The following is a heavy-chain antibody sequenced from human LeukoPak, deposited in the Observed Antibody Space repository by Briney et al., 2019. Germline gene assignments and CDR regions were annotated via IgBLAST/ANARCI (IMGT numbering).Heavy chain of an antibody. CDR3: ARVKPYYYDSSGYYSLGAFDI. Sequence: SAKVSCKASGGTFSSYAISWVRQAPGQGLEWMGRIIPIFGTANYAQKFQGRVTITTDESTSTAYMELSSLRSEDTAVYYCARVKPYYYDSSGYYSLGAFDIWGQGTMVTVSS. J-gene: IGHJ3*02. D-gene: IGHD3-22*01. V-gene: IGHV1-69*05. CDR2: IIPIFGTA. CDR1: GGTFSSYA.